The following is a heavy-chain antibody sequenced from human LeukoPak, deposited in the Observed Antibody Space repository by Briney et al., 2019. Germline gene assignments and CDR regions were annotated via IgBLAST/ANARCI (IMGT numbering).Heavy chain of an antibody. CDR1: GFTFSSYE. Sequence: GGSLRLSCAASGFTFSSYEMNWVRQAPGNWMEWVSYMSSSGTTIYYGDCVKGRFTISRDNAKHSLYLQMKSQRGEDTAVYYCARDRIDSSGCNEAFDIWRQGTLVRVPS. CDR2: MSSSGTTI. J-gene: IGHJ3*02. CDR3: ARDRIDSSGCNEAFDI. D-gene: IGHD3-22*01. V-gene: IGHV3-48*03.